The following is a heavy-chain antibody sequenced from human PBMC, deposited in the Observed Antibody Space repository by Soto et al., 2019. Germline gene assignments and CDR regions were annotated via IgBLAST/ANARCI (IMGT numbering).Heavy chain of an antibody. CDR2: ISGSGGST. CDR3: ARIPSKYYYDSSGYPGDNTYYFDY. Sequence: EVQLLESGGGLVQPGGSLRLSCAASGFTFSSYAMSWVRQAPGKGLEWVSAISGSGGSTYYADSVKGRFTISRDNYKNTLYLQMNSLKAEDTAVYYCARIPSKYYYDSSGYPGDNTYYFDYWGQGTLVTVSS. D-gene: IGHD3-22*01. CDR1: GFTFSSYA. J-gene: IGHJ4*02. V-gene: IGHV3-23*01.